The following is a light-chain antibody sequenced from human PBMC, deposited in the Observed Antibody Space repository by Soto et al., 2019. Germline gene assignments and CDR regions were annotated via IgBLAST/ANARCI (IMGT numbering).Light chain of an antibody. CDR1: QGISSY. Sequence: DNQLTQSPSFLSASVGDRVTITCRASQGISSYLAWYQQKPGKAPKLLIYAASTLQSGVPSRFSDSGSGTEFTLTIRSLHPEDFATYYCQQLNSFGGGTKVEMK. V-gene: IGKV1-9*01. CDR3: QQLNS. CDR2: AAS. J-gene: IGKJ4*01.